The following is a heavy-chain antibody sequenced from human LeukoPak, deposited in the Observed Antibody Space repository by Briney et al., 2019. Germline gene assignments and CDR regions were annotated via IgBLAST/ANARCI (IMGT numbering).Heavy chain of an antibody. CDR3: VNQISGWVN. CDR1: GFTFSNYW. D-gene: IGHD6-19*01. J-gene: IGHJ4*02. Sequence: GGSLRLSCAASGFTFSNYWMHWVRQAPGKGLVRVSRINSDGRSIIYADSVKGRFTISRDNAKNSLYLQMSSLRAEDTAVYYCVNQISGWVNWGQGTLVTVSS. V-gene: IGHV3-74*01. CDR2: INSDGRSI.